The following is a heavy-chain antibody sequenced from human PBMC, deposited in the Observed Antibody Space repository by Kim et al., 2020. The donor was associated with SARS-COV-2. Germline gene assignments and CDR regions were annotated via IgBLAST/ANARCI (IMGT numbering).Heavy chain of an antibody. J-gene: IGHJ4*02. Sequence: SETLSLTCAVSGGSISSSNWWSWVRQPPGKGLEWIGEIYHSGSTNYNPSLKSRVTISVDKSKNQFSLKLSSVTAADTAVYYCARAPSYSSSWYVLDYWGQGTLVTVSS. CDR2: IYHSGST. CDR3: ARAPSYSSSWYVLDY. CDR1: GGSISSSNW. V-gene: IGHV4-4*02. D-gene: IGHD6-13*01.